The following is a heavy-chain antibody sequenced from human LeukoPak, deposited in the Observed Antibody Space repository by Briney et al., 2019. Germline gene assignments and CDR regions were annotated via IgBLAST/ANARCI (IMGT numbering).Heavy chain of an antibody. CDR3: AREPIYGSGSYYLIDAFDI. V-gene: IGHV4-4*07. Sequence: SETLSLTCTVSGGPINSYYGSWIRQPPGKELKWIGGIYTSGSTNYNPSLKSRVTMSVDTSKNQFSLKLSPVTAADTAVYYCAREPIYGSGSYYLIDAFDIWGQGTMVTVSS. D-gene: IGHD3-10*01. CDR2: IYTSGST. J-gene: IGHJ3*02. CDR1: GGPINSYY.